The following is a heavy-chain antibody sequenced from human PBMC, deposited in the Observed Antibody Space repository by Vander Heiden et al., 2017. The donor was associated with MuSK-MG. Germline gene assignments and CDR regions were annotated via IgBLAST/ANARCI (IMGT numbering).Heavy chain of an antibody. CDR2: SNPIGGTT. J-gene: IGHJ4*02. Sequence: QVQLVQSGAEVKKPGASMKVSCKSSGYTLPSYYMHWMRPATGQAPEWMEISNPIGGTTTYAQRFQGRVTMTRETATSTVYMDLSRLRSEDTAVYYCARFAGRDQPPWNWGQGTLVTVSS. CDR3: ARFAGRDQPPWN. CDR1: GYTLPSYY. V-gene: IGHV1-46*01. D-gene: IGHD2-2*01.